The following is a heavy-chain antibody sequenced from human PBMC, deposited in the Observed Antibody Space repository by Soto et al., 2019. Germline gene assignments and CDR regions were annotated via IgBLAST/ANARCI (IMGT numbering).Heavy chain of an antibody. CDR1: GYTFTSYA. V-gene: IGHV7-4-1*01. D-gene: IGHD2-15*01. J-gene: IGHJ5*02. Sequence: AASVKVSCKASGYTFTSYAMNWVRQAPGQGLEWMGWINTNTGNPTYAQGFTGRFVFSLDTSVSTAYLQICSLKAEDIAVYYCARDSDMSSFDPWGQGTLVTVSS. CDR2: INTNTGNP. CDR3: ARDSDMSSFDP.